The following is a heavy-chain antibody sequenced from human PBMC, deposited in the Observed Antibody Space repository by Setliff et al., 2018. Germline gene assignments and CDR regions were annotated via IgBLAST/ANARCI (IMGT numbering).Heavy chain of an antibody. D-gene: IGHD3-22*01. CDR2: INPSGGST. J-gene: IGHJ3*02. CDR1: GYTFTSYY. V-gene: IGHV1-46*01. Sequence: ASVKVSCKASGYTFTSYYMHWVRQAPGQGLEWMGIINPSGGSTSYAQKFQGRVTMTRDTSTSTVYMELSSLRSEDTAVYYCARAPYYYDSSGYYRDDAFDIWGQGTMITVSS. CDR3: ARAPYYYDSSGYYRDDAFDI.